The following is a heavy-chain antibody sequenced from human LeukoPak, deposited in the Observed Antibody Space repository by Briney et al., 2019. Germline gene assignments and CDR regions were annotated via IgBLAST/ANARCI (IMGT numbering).Heavy chain of an antibody. CDR2: INNDGSGT. Sequence: GGSLRLSCAASGFTFSSYWMHWVRQAPGKGPVWVSLINNDGSGTTYADSVKGRFTISRDDAKNTLYLQMNSLRAEDTAVYYCVRGGESTWSWGQGTLVTVSS. CDR3: VRGGESTWS. CDR1: GFTFSSYW. D-gene: IGHD2-15*01. J-gene: IGHJ5*02. V-gene: IGHV3-74*01.